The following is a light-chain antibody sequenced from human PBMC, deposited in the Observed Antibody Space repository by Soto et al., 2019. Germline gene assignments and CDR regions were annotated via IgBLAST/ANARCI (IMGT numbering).Light chain of an antibody. CDR2: TAS. V-gene: IGKV3-20*01. J-gene: IGKJ5*01. Sequence: IVLTQSQGTLSVSPGERASLSCGASQSVSSKYLAWFQQIPGQAPRPRTSTASSRATGIPDRFSASEPGTDFTLTISGLETEDFDLYNGHQYGSSPSTFGQGTRLEIK. CDR3: HQYGSSPST. CDR1: QSVSSKY.